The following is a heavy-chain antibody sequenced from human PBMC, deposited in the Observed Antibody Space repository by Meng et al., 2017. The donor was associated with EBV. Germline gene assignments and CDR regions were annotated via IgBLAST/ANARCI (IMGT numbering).Heavy chain of an antibody. CDR2: SNNSEGN. J-gene: IGHJ4*02. Sequence: PQLWCGGVVVRPEALTLPGVVSGGFSIDYYWSWSLQPAGKEVEWIVESNNSEGNTYNEALESRDTISIDTANNNLSLKLRFETPADAAVFYCERGRSTVASDFDYWGQGTLVTVSS. CDR3: ERGRSTVASDFDY. V-gene: IGHV4-34*01. D-gene: IGHD5-12*01. CDR1: GGFSIDYY.